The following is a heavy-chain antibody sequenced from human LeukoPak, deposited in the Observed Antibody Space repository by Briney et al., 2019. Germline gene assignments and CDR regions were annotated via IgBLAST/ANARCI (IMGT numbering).Heavy chain of an antibody. CDR1: GGSISSYY. V-gene: IGHV4-59*01. Sequence: SETLSLTCTVSGGSISSYYWSWIRQPPGKGLEWIGYIYYSGSTNYNPSLKSRVTISVDTSKNQFSLKLSPVTAADTAVYYCARGELLTFFDYWGQGTLVTVSS. D-gene: IGHD3-10*01. CDR2: IYYSGST. J-gene: IGHJ4*02. CDR3: ARGELLTFFDY.